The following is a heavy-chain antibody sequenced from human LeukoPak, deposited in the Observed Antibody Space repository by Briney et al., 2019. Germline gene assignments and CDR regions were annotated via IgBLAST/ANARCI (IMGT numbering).Heavy chain of an antibody. V-gene: IGHV3-23*01. J-gene: IGHJ4*02. CDR2: ISGSGGST. D-gene: IGHD6-19*01. CDR1: GFTFSSYG. CDR3: AHIAVAGTGVDY. Sequence: GGSLRLSCAASGFTFSSYGMSWVRQAPGKGLEWVSAISGSGGSTYYADSVKGRFTISRDNSKNTLYLQMNSLRAEDTAVYYCAHIAVAGTGVDYWGQGTLVTVSS.